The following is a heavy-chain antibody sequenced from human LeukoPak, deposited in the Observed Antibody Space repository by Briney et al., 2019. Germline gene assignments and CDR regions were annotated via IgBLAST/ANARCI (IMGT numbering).Heavy chain of an antibody. Sequence: SETLSLTCTVSGGSISSYYWSWIRQPPGKGLEWIGEINHSGSTNYNPSLKSRVTISVDTSKNQFSLKLSSVTAADTAVYYCASRCSSTSCYKSPWGQGTLVTVSS. CDR2: INHSGST. D-gene: IGHD2-2*02. CDR3: ASRCSSTSCYKSP. J-gene: IGHJ5*02. V-gene: IGHV4-34*01. CDR1: GGSISSYY.